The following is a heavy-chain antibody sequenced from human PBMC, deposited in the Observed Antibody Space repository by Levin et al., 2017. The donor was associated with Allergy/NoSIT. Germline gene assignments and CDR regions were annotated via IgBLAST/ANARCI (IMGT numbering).Heavy chain of an antibody. CDR2: ISYDGNNK. CDR3: ATHSPSWEWLIGH. Sequence: GESLKISCAASGFTFSSYGIHWIRQAPGKGLEWVALISYDGNNKYYVDSVKGRFTISRDNSKNTLYLQMNSLRAEDTAVYYCATHSPSWEWLIGHWGQGTLVTVSS. J-gene: IGHJ4*02. D-gene: IGHD6-19*01. CDR1: GFTFSSYG. V-gene: IGHV3-30*03.